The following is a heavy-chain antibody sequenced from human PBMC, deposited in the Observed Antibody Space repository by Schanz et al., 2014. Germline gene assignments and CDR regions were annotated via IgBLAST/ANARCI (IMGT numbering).Heavy chain of an antibody. CDR3: ARDRGYCSGGSCLTFDY. D-gene: IGHD2-15*01. CDR2: ISGSGGST. CDR1: GFTFITYT. Sequence: EVQLLESGGGLVQPGGSLRLSCAASGFTFITYTMSWVRQAPGKGLEWVSAISGSGGSTYYADSVKGRFTISRDNSKNTLYLQMNSLRAEDTAVYYCARDRGYCSGGSCLTFDYWGQGTLVTVSS. V-gene: IGHV3-23*01. J-gene: IGHJ4*02.